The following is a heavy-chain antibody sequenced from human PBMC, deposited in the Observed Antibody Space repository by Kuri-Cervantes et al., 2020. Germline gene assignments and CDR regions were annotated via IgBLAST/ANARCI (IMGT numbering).Heavy chain of an antibody. D-gene: IGHD4-17*01. CDR2: IKQDGSEK. Sequence: GESLKISCAASGFTFNNYWMSWVRQAPGKGLEWVANIKQDGSEKYYVDSVKGRFTISRDNAKNSLYLQMNSLRAEDTAVYYCAREGDNYGDYEFDYWGQGTLVTVSS. CDR1: GFTFNNYW. J-gene: IGHJ4*02. CDR3: AREGDNYGDYEFDY. V-gene: IGHV3-7*01.